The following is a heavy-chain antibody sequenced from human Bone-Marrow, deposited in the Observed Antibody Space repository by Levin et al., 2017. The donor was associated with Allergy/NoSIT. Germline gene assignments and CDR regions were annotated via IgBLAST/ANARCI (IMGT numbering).Heavy chain of an antibody. Sequence: PGESLKISCAASGFTFSSYSMNWVRQAPGKGLEWVSSISSSSSYIYYADSVKGRFTISRDNAKNSLYLQMNSLRAEDTAVYYCARDRLELRYWGQGTLVTVSS. J-gene: IGHJ4*02. CDR2: ISSSSSYI. V-gene: IGHV3-21*01. CDR3: ARDRLELRY. CDR1: GFTFSSYS. D-gene: IGHD1-7*01.